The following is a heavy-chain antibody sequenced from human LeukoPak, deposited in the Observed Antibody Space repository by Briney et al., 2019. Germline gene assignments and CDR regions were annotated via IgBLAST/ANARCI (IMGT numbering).Heavy chain of an antibody. CDR2: IYYSGST. CDR3: ARAYYYGSGSFHSPLLAYYFDY. Sequence: SETLSLTCTVSGGPISSYYWSWIRQPPGKGLEWIGYIYYSGSTNYNPSLKSRVTISVDTSKNQFSLKLSSVTAADTAVYYCARAYYYGSGSFHSPLLAYYFDYWGQGTLVTVSS. V-gene: IGHV4-59*08. J-gene: IGHJ4*02. D-gene: IGHD3-10*01. CDR1: GGPISSYY.